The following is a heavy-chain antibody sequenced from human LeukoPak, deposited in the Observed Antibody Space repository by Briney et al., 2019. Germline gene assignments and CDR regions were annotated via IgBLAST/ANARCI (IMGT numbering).Heavy chain of an antibody. CDR2: INHSGST. V-gene: IGHV4-34*01. J-gene: IGHJ6*03. D-gene: IGHD6-6*01. CDR1: GGSFSGYY. CDR3: ARGRQLVRDVVYYYYYMDV. Sequence: SETLSLTCAVYGGSFSGYYWSLIRQPPGKGLEWIGEINHSGSTNYNPSLKSRVTISVDTSKNQFSLKLSSVTAADTAVYYCARGRQLVRDVVYYYYYMDVWGKGTTVTVSS.